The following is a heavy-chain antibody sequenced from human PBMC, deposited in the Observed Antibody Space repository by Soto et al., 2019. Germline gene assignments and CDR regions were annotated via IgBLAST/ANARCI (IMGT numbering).Heavy chain of an antibody. D-gene: IGHD4-17*01. J-gene: IGHJ4*02. CDR1: GGSVSSGSYY. Sequence: SETLSLTCTVSGGSVSSGSYYWSWIRQPPGKGLEWIGYIYYSGSTNYNPSLKSRVTISVDTSKNHFSLKLSSVTAADTAVYYCARGRPTLTTSHFDYWGQGTLVTVSS. CDR2: IYYSGST. V-gene: IGHV4-61*03. CDR3: ARGRPTLTTSHFDY.